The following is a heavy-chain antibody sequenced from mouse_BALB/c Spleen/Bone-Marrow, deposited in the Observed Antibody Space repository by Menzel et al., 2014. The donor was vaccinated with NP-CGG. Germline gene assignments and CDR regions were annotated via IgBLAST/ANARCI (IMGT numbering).Heavy chain of an antibody. CDR1: GFNVKDTY. Sequence: VQLQQSGAELVKPGASVKLSCTASGFNVKDTYMQWVKQRPEQVLEWIGRIDPANGNTQYDPTFQGKATITTDTSSNTAYLQLSSQTSEDTAVYYCTREGHSYGYDALDYWGQGTSVTVSS. CDR3: TREGHSYGYDALDY. D-gene: IGHD1-2*01. CDR2: IDPANGNT. J-gene: IGHJ4*01. V-gene: IGHV14-3*02.